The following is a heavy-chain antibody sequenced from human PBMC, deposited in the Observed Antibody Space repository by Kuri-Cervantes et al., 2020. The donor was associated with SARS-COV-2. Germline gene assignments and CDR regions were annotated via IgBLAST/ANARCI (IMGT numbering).Heavy chain of an antibody. J-gene: IGHJ4*02. D-gene: IGHD2-15*01. V-gene: IGHV1-18*01. CDR2: ISGFNGNT. CDR1: GYSFTTYT. Sequence: ASVKVSCKAYGYSFTTYTVSWVRQAPGQGLGWTGWISGFNGNTNYAQNFQGRLSLTTDTSTNTAYMELKSLRSDDTAVYYCARGIVVVVAAMGYFDYWGQGTLVTVSS. CDR3: ARGIVVVVAAMGYFDY.